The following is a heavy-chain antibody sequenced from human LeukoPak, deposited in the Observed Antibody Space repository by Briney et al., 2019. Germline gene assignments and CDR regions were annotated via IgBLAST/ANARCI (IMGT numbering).Heavy chain of an antibody. CDR3: LSGSGYYYYYYGMDV. Sequence: GGSLRLSCAASGFTFSNAWMSWVRQAPWKGLEWVGRIKSKTDGGTTDYAAPVKGRFTISRDDSKNTLYLQMNSLKTGDTAVYYCLSGSGYYYYYYGMDVWGQGTTVTVSS. V-gene: IGHV3-15*01. D-gene: IGHD3-22*01. J-gene: IGHJ6*02. CDR1: GFTFSNAW. CDR2: IKSKTDGGTT.